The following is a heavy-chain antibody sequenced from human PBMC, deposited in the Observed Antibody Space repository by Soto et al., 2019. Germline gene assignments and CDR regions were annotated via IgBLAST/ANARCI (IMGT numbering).Heavy chain of an antibody. Sequence: QVQLQESGPGLVKPSQTLSLTCTVSGGSISSGDYYWSWIRQPPGKGLEWIGYIYYSGSTYYNPSLKSLVTISVDTSKNQFSLKLSSVTAADTAVYYCARAPLGMRTVDAFDIWGQGTMVTVSS. CDR2: IYYSGST. V-gene: IGHV4-30-4*01. CDR3: ARAPLGMRTVDAFDI. J-gene: IGHJ3*02. CDR1: GGSISSGDYY.